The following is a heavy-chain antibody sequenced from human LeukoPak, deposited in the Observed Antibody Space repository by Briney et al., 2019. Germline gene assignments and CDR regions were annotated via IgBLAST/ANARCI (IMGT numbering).Heavy chain of an antibody. D-gene: IGHD3-22*01. CDR2: ISDSGGRT. CDR1: GFTFSTYA. CDR3: AKPTNYYDSSGYYYFDY. J-gene: IGHJ4*02. Sequence: PGGSLRLSCAASGFTFSTYAVNWVRQAPGKGLEWVSSISDSGGRTYYADSVKGRFTISRDNSKNTLYLQMNSLRAEDTAVYYCAKPTNYYDSSGYYYFDYWGQGTLVTVSS. V-gene: IGHV3-23*01.